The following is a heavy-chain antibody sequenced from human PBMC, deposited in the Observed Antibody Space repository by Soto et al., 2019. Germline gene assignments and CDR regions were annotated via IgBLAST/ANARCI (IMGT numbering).Heavy chain of an antibody. V-gene: IGHV4-4*02. Sequence: SETLSLTCAVSGGSISSSNWWSWVRQPPGKGLEWIGEIYHSGSTNYNPSLKSRVTISVDKSKNQFSLKLSSVTAADTAVYYCARTDCSGGSCYSGAHYYYGMDVWGQGTTVTVSS. D-gene: IGHD2-15*01. CDR1: GGSISSSNW. CDR3: ARTDCSGGSCYSGAHYYYGMDV. CDR2: IYHSGST. J-gene: IGHJ6*02.